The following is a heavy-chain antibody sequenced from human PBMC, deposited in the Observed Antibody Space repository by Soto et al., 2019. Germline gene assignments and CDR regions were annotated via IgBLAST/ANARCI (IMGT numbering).Heavy chain of an antibody. V-gene: IGHV3-11*05. D-gene: IGHD5-12*01. CDR1: GFRFSDYY. CDR2: ISSSSTYT. CDR3: ARPRSCTCGYCYPYGIHL. J-gene: IGHJ6*02. Sequence: QVQLVESGGVLVNPGGSLRLSCAASGFRFSDYYMSWIRQAPGKGLEWVSYISSSSTYTNYADSVKGRLTISRDNAKSSLYLQMNTLRDVHPALSYFARPRSCTCGYCYPYGIHLCRQGTTVTLSS.